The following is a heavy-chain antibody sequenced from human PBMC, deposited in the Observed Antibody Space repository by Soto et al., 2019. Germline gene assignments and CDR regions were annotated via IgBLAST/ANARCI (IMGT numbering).Heavy chain of an antibody. CDR1: GFTFSSYA. J-gene: IGHJ4*02. CDR3: AKEGQTSRGVEFDY. Sequence: HPGGSLGLSCASSGFTFSSYAMVWVRQAPGKGLDWVSAISGSGGSTYYADSVKGRFTISRDNSKNTLYLQMNSLRAEDTAVYYCAKEGQTSRGVEFDYWGQGTLVHRLL. CDR2: ISGSGGST. V-gene: IGHV3-23*01. D-gene: IGHD1-7*01.